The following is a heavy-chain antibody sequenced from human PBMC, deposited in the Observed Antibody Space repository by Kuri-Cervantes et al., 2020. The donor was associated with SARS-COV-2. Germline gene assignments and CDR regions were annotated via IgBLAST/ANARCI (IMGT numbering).Heavy chain of an antibody. CDR3: ARELMVYLDY. J-gene: IGHJ4*02. V-gene: IGHV3-23*01. CDR1: GFTFSSYA. D-gene: IGHD2-8*01. Sequence: GESLKISCAASGFTFSSYAMSWVRQAPGKGLEWVSGISGSGGNTYYTDSVKGRFSISRDNSKNTLHLQMNSLRAEDTAVYYCARELMVYLDYWGQGTLVTVSS. CDR2: ISGSGGNT.